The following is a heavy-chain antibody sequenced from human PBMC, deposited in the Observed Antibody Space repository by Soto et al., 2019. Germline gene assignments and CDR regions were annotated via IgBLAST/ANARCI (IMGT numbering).Heavy chain of an antibody. CDR3: ARGRYGDY. J-gene: IGHJ4*02. D-gene: IGHD1-1*01. V-gene: IGHV1-18*01. Sequence: QVHLVQSGAEVKKPGASVKVSCKASGYTFTSYGITWVRQAPGQGLEWMGWISAHNGNTDYAQKLQGRVIVTRDTSTSTAYMERRSLISDYAAVYYCARGRYGDYWGQGALVTVSS. CDR2: ISAHNGNT. CDR1: GYTFTSYG.